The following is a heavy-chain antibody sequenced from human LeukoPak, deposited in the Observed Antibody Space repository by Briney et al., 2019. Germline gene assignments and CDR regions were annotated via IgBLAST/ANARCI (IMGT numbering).Heavy chain of an antibody. CDR1: GFTFSSYS. D-gene: IGHD6-6*01. CDR3: ARLLSSSSGAYFDY. CDR2: ISSSSSYI. J-gene: IGHJ4*02. Sequence: GESLRLSCAASGFTFSSYSMNWVRQAPGRGLEWVSSISSSSSYIYYADSVKGRFTISRDNAKNSLYLQMNSLRAEDTAVYYCARLLSSSSGAYFDYWGQRTLVTVSS. V-gene: IGHV3-21*01.